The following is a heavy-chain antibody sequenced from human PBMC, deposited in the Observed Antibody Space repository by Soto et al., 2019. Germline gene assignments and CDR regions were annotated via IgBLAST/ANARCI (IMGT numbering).Heavy chain of an antibody. CDR2: IIPIFGTA. J-gene: IGHJ3*02. CDR3: ARGSYDSSGPEI. Sequence: ASVKVSCKASGGTFSSYAISWVRRAPGQGLERMGGIIPIFGTANYAQKFQGRVTITADESTSTAYMELSSLRSEDTAVYYCARGSYDSSGPEIWGQGTMVTVSS. CDR1: GGTFSSYA. V-gene: IGHV1-69*13. D-gene: IGHD3-22*01.